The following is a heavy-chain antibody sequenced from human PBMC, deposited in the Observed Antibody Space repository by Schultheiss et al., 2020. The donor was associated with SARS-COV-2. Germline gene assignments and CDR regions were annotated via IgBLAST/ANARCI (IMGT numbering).Heavy chain of an antibody. CDR1: GFTFSSYA. CDR3: ARAPRGSWYSFDS. CDR2: ISGSGGST. Sequence: GGSLRLSCAASGFTFSSYAMHWVRQAPGKGLEWVSAISGSGGSTYYADSVKGRFTISRDNSKNTLYLQMNSLRAEDTAVYYCARAPRGSWYSFDSWGQGTLVTVSS. D-gene: IGHD6-13*01. J-gene: IGHJ4*02. V-gene: IGHV3-23*01.